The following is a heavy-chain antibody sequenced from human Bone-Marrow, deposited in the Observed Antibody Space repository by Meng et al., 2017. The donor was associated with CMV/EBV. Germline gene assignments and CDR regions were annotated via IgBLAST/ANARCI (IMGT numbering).Heavy chain of an antibody. CDR2: IRYDGSNK. CDR3: AKDSSYYYGSGSYLMYYYYGMDV. D-gene: IGHD3-10*01. CDR1: GFTFSSYA. V-gene: IGHV3-30*02. J-gene: IGHJ6*02. Sequence: GESLKISCAASGFTFSSYAMSWVRQAPGKGLEWVAFIRYDGSNKYYADSVKGRFTISRDNSKNTLYLQMNSLRAEDTAVYYCAKDSSYYYGSGSYLMYYYYGMDVWGQGTTVTVSS.